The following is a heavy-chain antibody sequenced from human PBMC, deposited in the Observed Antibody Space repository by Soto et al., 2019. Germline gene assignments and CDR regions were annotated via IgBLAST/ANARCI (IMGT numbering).Heavy chain of an antibody. CDR3: ARSPAATGTTWFDP. Sequence: ASVKVSCKASGYTFTMFAISWVRQAPGQGLEWMGWISAYNGNTNYAQKFQGRVTMTTDTSTSTAYMEVRSLRSDDTAMYYCARSPAATGTTWFDPWGQGTLVTVSS. D-gene: IGHD6-13*01. V-gene: IGHV1-18*04. J-gene: IGHJ5*02. CDR1: GYTFTMFA. CDR2: ISAYNGNT.